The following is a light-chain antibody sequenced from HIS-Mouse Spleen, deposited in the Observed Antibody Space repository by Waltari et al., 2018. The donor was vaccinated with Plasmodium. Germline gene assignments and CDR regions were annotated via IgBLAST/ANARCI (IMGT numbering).Light chain of an antibody. CDR3: QQLNSYPLT. CDR2: AAS. Sequence: DIQLTQSPSFLSASVGDRVTITCRASQGISSYLAWYQQKPGKAPKLLIYAASTLQSGVPSSFSGSGSGTEFTLTISSLQPKDFATYYCQQLNSYPLTFGGGTKVEIK. V-gene: IGKV1-9*01. CDR1: QGISSY. J-gene: IGKJ4*01.